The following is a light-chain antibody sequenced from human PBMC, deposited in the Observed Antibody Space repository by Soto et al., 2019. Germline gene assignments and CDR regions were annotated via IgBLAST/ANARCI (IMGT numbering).Light chain of an antibody. V-gene: IGKV3-11*01. Sequence: EIVLTQSPATLSLSPGEGATLSCRASQSVSSYLAWYQQKPGQVPRLLIYDASKRATGIPARFSGRGSGTDFTLTISSLDPEDFAVYYCQQRSNWPWTFGQGTKLET. CDR1: QSVSSY. J-gene: IGKJ2*02. CDR2: DAS. CDR3: QQRSNWPWT.